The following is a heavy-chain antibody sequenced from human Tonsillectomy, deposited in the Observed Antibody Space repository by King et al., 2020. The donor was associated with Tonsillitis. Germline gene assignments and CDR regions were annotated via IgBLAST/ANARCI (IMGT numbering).Heavy chain of an antibody. CDR1: GGSISSSNYY. V-gene: IGHV4-39*07. J-gene: IGHJ4*02. CDR2: IYYSGST. Sequence: VQLQESGPGLVKPSETLSLTCIVSGGSISSSNYYWAWIRQPPGKGLEWIGTIYYSGSTYYNPSLKSRVTISLDTSKNQFSLKLSSVTAADTAVYYCASQLWFGQDIRFDYWGQGTLVTVSS. D-gene: IGHD5-18*01. CDR3: ASQLWFGQDIRFDY.